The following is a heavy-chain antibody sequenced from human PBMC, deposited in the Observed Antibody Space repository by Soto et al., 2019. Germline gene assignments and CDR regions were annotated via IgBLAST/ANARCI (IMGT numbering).Heavy chain of an antibody. CDR1: GGSMIGYY. CDR3: ARRYGGNFDY. Sequence: SETLSLTCTVSGGSMIGYYWSWIRQPPGKGLEWIGYISYSGSTNYNPSLRSRVTISLDTPKNQFSLKLNSVTAADTAVYYCARRYGGNFDYWGQGTLVTVSS. V-gene: IGHV4-59*01. D-gene: IGHD1-26*01. CDR2: ISYSGST. J-gene: IGHJ4*02.